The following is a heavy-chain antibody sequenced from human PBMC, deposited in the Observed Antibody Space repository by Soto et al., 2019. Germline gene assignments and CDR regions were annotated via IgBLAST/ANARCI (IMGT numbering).Heavy chain of an antibody. Sequence: EVQLVESGGGLVQPGGSLRLSCAASGFTSSSYWIHWVRQAPGKGLVWVSRISNDGSSTNYADSVKGRFTLSRDNAKNTVVLQMNSLRAEDTAVYYCARDTYYYDSSDHFSADAFDIWGQGTMVTVSS. CDR1: GFTSSSYW. CDR3: ARDTYYYDSSDHFSADAFDI. CDR2: ISNDGSST. J-gene: IGHJ3*02. D-gene: IGHD3-22*01. V-gene: IGHV3-74*01.